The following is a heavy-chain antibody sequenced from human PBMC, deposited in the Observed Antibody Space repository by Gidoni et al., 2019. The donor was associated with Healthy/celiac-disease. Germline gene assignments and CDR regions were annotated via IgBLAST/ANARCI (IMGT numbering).Heavy chain of an antibody. V-gene: IGHV3-15*01. CDR3: TTDWLGDAFDI. J-gene: IGHJ3*02. CDR2: IKSKTDGGTT. D-gene: IGHD3-10*01. Sequence: EVQLVESGGGLVKPGGSLRLSCEASGFTFSNAWMSWVRQAPGKGLEWVGRIKSKTDGGTTDYAAPVKGRFTISRDDSKNTLYLQMNSLKTEDTAVYYCTTDWLGDAFDIWGQGTMVTVSS. CDR1: GFTFSNAW.